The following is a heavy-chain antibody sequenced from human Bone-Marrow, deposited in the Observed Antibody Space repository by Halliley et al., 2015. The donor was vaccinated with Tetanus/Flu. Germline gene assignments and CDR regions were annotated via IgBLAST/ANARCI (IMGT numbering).Heavy chain of an antibody. J-gene: IGHJ4*01. V-gene: IGHV4-61*07. D-gene: IGHD2-2*01. Sequence: RESTNYNPSLKSRVTISADTSKIQFSLRLTSLTAADTAVYYCARRVPARGNFDYWGHGTRVTVSS. CDR3: ARRVPARGNFDY. CDR2: REST.